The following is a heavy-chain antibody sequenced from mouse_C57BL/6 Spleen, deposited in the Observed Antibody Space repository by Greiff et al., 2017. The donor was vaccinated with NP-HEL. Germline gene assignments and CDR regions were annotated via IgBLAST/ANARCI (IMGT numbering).Heavy chain of an antibody. Sequence: QVQLQQPGAELVMPGASVKLSCKASGYTFTSYWMHWVKQRPGQGLEWIGEIDPSDSYTNYNQKFKDKSTLTVDKSSSTAYLQVSSLTSEDSAVYYCARLSNWDVGFDFWGQGTTLTVSS. V-gene: IGHV1-69*01. D-gene: IGHD4-1*01. CDR2: IDPSDSYT. CDR1: GYTFTSYW. J-gene: IGHJ2*01. CDR3: ARLSNWDVGFDF.